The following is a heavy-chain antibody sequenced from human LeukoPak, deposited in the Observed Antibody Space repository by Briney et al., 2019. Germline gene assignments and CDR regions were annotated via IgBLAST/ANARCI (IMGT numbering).Heavy chain of an antibody. Sequence: GGSLRLSCAASAGFTFSDYWMNWVRQAPGKGLEWVAIIKQDGREKLDVDSVKGRFTISRDNAKSSLYLQMNSLRAEDTAVYYCVSGIGWLPDYWGQGTLVTVSS. V-gene: IGHV3-7*03. D-gene: IGHD6-19*01. CDR2: IKQDGREK. CDR3: VSGIGWLPDY. J-gene: IGHJ4*02. CDR1: AGFTFSDYW.